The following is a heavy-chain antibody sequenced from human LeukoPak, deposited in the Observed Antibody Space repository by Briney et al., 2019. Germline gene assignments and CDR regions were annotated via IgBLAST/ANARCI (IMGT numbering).Heavy chain of an antibody. V-gene: IGHV3-30-3*01. CDR2: ISYDGSNK. J-gene: IGHJ5*02. Sequence: GGSLRLSCAASGFSFSSYAMHWVRQAPGKGLEWVAVISYDGSNKYYADSVKGRFTISRDNSKNTLYLQMNSLRAEDTAVYYCARDAFITGFDPWGQGTLVTVSS. D-gene: IGHD3-22*01. CDR3: ARDAFITGFDP. CDR1: GFSFSSYA.